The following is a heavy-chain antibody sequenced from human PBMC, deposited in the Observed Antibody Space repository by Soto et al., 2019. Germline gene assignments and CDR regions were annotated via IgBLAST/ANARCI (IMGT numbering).Heavy chain of an antibody. D-gene: IGHD4-17*01. CDR3: ARVDYGDYGWYFDL. J-gene: IGHJ2*01. CDR1: GFTVTNKY. Sequence: EVQLVESGGGLIQPGGSLRLSCAASGFTVTNKYMTWVRQAPGKGLEWVSIIYSGGTTSYAASVKGRFTISRDNSKDILYLQMNRRRAEDTAVYYCARVDYGDYGWYFDLWGRGTLVTVSS. CDR2: IYSGGTT. V-gene: IGHV3-53*01.